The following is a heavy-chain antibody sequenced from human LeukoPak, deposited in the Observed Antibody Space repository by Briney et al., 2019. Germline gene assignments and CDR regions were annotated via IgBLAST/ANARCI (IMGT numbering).Heavy chain of an antibody. CDR3: AGSPPEIVVVPAAMFGWFDP. CDR1: GGTFSSYT. D-gene: IGHD2-2*01. J-gene: IGHJ5*02. V-gene: IGHV1-69*05. CDR2: IIPIFGTA. Sequence: SVKVSCKASGGTFSSYTISWVRQAPGQGLEWMGGIIPIFGTANYAQKFQGRVTITTDESTSTAYMELSSLRSEDTAVYYCAGSPPEIVVVPAAMFGWFDPWGQGTLVTVSS.